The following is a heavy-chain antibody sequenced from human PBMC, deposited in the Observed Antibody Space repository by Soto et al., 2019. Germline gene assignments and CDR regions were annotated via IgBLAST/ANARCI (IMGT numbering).Heavy chain of an antibody. V-gene: IGHV1-46*01. Sequence: GASVKVSCKASGYTFTSYYMHWVRQAPGQGLEWMGKINPSVGSTSYAQKFQGRVTMTRDTSTSTVYMELSSLRSEDTAVYYCARETYYDILTGYYNVAYFDYWGQGTLVTVSS. J-gene: IGHJ4*02. CDR1: GYTFTSYY. CDR3: ARETYYDILTGYYNVAYFDY. CDR2: INPSVGST. D-gene: IGHD3-9*01.